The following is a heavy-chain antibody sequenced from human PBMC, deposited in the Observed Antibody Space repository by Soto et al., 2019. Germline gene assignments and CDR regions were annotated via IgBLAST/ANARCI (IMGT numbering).Heavy chain of an antibody. CDR2: ITSGSGGGT. D-gene: IGHD7-27*01. CDR1: GFTFSSNA. Sequence: EVQQLESGGGLVQPGGSLRLSCVASGFTFSSNAMSWVRQAPGKRLEWVSHITSGSGGGTYYADSVKGRFPISRDNAKNTLYMQMNSRRVEDTAVYDCGQGTWGAFEIWGHGTLVTVSS. V-gene: IGHV3-23*01. J-gene: IGHJ3*02. CDR3: GQGTWGAFEI.